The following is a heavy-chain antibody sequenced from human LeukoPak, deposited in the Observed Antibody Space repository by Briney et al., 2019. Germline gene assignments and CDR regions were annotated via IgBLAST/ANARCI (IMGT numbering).Heavy chain of an antibody. CDR2: IQSSGST. CDR3: ARGIDRLSYFDY. D-gene: IGHD5-12*01. Sequence: SETLSLTSTVFGGSISDYYWIWIRQPAGKGLEWIGRIQSSGSTTYNPSLKSRVTMSLDTSKDQFSLQLTSVTAADTAVYYCARGIDRLSYFDYWGQGTLVTVSS. CDR1: GGSISDYY. V-gene: IGHV4-4*07. J-gene: IGHJ4*02.